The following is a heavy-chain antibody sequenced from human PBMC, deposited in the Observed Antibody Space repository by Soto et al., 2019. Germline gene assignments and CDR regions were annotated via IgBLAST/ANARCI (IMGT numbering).Heavy chain of an antibody. CDR2: ISYDGNVA. D-gene: IGHD1-1*01. J-gene: IGHJ4*02. CDR1: GFTFSSYG. V-gene: IGHV3-30*18. CDR3: AKEGPITNWYFDY. Sequence: QVQLVESGGGVVQPGRSLRLSCAASGFTFSSYGMHWVRQAPGKGLEWVTVISYDGNVAYYADSVKGRFTISRDNSKNTLYLQIISLRTEDTAMYYCAKEGPITNWYFDYWGQGTLVTVSS.